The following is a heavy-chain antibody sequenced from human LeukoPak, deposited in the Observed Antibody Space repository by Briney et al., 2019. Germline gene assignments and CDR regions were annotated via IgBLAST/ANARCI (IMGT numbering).Heavy chain of an antibody. D-gene: IGHD3-16*02. V-gene: IGHV4-4*07. CDR1: GGSISSYY. CDR3: ARSFRAETSYYYYMDV. J-gene: IGHJ6*03. Sequence: SETLSLTCTVSGGSISSYYWSWIRQPAGKGLEWIGRIYTSGSTNYNPSLKSRVTMSVDTSKNQFPLKLSSVTAADTAVYYCARSFRAETSYYYYMDVWGKGTTVTVSS. CDR2: IYTSGST.